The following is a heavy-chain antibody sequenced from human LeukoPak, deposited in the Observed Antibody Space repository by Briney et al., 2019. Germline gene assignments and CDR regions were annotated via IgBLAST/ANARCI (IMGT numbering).Heavy chain of an antibody. CDR1: GGTFSSYA. CDR2: IIPIFGTA. D-gene: IGHD6-6*01. Sequence: GASVKVSCKASGGTFSSYAISWVRQAPGQGLEWMGGIIPIFGTANYAQKFQGRVTITADKSTSTAYMELSSLRSEDTAVYYCARGSQGYSSSSSDYWGQGTLVTVSS. J-gene: IGHJ4*02. CDR3: ARGSQGYSSSSSDY. V-gene: IGHV1-69*06.